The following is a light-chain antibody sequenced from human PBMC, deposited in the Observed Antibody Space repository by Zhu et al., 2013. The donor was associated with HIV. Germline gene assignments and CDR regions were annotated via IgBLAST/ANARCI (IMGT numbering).Light chain of an antibody. Sequence: QSALTQPPSASGSPGQSVTISCTGTSSDIGAYNFVSWYQQHPGKAPKLVIYGVSKRPSGVPARFSGSKSGNTASLTVSGLQAEDEADYYCSSYTSSSTVVFGGGTKLTVL. CDR2: GVS. CDR1: SSDIGAYNF. CDR3: SSYTSSSTVV. V-gene: IGLV2-8*01. J-gene: IGLJ2*01.